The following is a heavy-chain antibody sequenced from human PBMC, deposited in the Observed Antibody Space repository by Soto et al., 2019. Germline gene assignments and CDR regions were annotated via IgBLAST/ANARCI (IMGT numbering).Heavy chain of an antibody. D-gene: IGHD6-19*01. CDR3: ATSGGGWYLY. CDR1: GYTFSSYD. Sequence: QVQLVQSGAEVKKPGASVKVSCKASGYTFSSYDINWVRQATGQGLEWMGWLNPNSGDTRYAQKFQGRVTLTRNTSINTAYIELSSLTSDDTAVYYCATSGGGWYLYWGQGTLVTVSS. J-gene: IGHJ4*02. CDR2: LNPNSGDT. V-gene: IGHV1-8*01.